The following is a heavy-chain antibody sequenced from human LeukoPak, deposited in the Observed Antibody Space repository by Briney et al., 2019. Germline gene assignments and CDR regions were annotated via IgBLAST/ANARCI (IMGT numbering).Heavy chain of an antibody. J-gene: IGHJ4*02. CDR2: ISGSGGST. CDR1: GFTFSSYA. D-gene: IGHD3-22*01. V-gene: IGHV3-23*01. CDR3: AKDHLYYYDSSGIADY. Sequence: PGGSLRLSCAASGFTFSSYAMSWVRQAPGKGLEWVSAISGSGGSTYYADSVKGRLTIARDNSKNTLYLQMNSLRAEDTAVYYCAKDHLYYYDSSGIADYWGRGTLVTVSS.